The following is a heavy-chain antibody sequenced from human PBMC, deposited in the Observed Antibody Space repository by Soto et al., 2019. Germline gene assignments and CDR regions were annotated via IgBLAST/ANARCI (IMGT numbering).Heavy chain of an antibody. J-gene: IGHJ6*02. V-gene: IGHV1-69*13. CDR1: GCTFSNYS. D-gene: IGHD5-18*01. Sequence: ASVTVSCTASGCTFSNYSMICVRQAPGQGLEWMGGIIPIFGTANYAQKFQGRVTITADASTSTAYMELSSLRSEDTAVYYCARDIAYTAMALYYYYGMDAWGQGTTFTVS. CDR3: ARDIAYTAMALYYYYGMDA. CDR2: IIPIFGTA.